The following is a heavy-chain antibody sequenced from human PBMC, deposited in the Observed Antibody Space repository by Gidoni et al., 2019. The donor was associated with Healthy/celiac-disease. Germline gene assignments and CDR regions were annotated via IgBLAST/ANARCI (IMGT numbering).Heavy chain of an antibody. CDR3: ARGTGDPLYYGMDV. CDR2: IIPILGIA. CDR1: GGTFSSYA. V-gene: IGHV1-69*04. Sequence: QVQLVQSGAEVKKPGSSVKVSCKASGGTFSSYAISWVRQAPGQGLEWMGRIIPILGIANYAQKFQGRVTITADKSTSTAYMELSSLRSEDTAVYYCARGTGDPLYYGMDVWGQGTTVTVSS. D-gene: IGHD7-27*01. J-gene: IGHJ6*02.